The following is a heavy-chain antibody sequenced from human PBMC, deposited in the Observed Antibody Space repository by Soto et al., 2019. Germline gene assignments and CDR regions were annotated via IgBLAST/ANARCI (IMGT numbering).Heavy chain of an antibody. D-gene: IGHD2-21*02. CDR3: VRTASEGAVAPHWFDR. V-gene: IGHV4-30-4*01. CDR2: VYYTGST. CDR1: GASIRSTDYY. J-gene: IGHJ5*02. Sequence: SETLSLTCAVSGASIRSTDYYWSWIRQAPGKGLEWIGYVYYTGSTYYNPSLMSRLTISVDTSKNQFSLKLTSVTAAETAVYYCVRTASEGAVAPHWFDRWGQGTQVTVSS.